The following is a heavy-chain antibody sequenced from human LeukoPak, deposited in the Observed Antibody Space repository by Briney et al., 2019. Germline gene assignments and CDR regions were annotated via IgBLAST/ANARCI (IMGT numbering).Heavy chain of an antibody. CDR1: GFTFSSYA. Sequence: GGSLRLSCAASGFTFSSYAMSWVRQARGKGLEWVSAISGSGGRTDYADSVKGRFTISRDNSKNSLYLQMISLRAEDTALYYCATPATYYDILTGYDYWGQGTLVTVSS. V-gene: IGHV3-23*01. CDR3: ATPATYYDILTGYDY. CDR2: ISGSGGRT. D-gene: IGHD3-9*01. J-gene: IGHJ4*02.